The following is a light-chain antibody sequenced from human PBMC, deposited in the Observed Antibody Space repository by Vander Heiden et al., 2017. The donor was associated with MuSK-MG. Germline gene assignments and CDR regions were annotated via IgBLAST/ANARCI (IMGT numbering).Light chain of an antibody. V-gene: IGKV3-20*01. J-gene: IGKJ1*01. CDR2: GTS. Sequence: EIVLTQSPGTLPLSPGERATLSCRASQSVSRNYLAWYQQKPGQAPRLLIYGTSSRVTGIPDRFSGSGSGTDFTLTISRLEPEDSAVYYCQQYGSSPRTFGQGTKVEI. CDR3: QQYGSSPRT. CDR1: QSVSRNY.